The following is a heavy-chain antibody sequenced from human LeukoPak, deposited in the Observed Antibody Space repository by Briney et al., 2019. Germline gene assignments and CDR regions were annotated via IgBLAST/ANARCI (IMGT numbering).Heavy chain of an antibody. CDR3: ARDPPYDYVWGSYRYTFDY. V-gene: IGHV3-48*04. J-gene: IGHJ4*02. Sequence: GGSLRLSCAASGFIFSSYNMNWVRQAPGKGLEWVSYISSSGSTIYYADSVKGRFTISRDNAKNSLYLQMNSLRAEDTAVYYCARDPPYDYVWGSYRYTFDYWGQGTLVTVSS. D-gene: IGHD3-16*02. CDR2: ISSSGSTI. CDR1: GFIFSSYN.